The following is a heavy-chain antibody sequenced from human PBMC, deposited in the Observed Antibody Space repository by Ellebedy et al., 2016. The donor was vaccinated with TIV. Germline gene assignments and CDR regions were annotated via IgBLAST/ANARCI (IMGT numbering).Heavy chain of an antibody. D-gene: IGHD7-27*01. J-gene: IGHJ3*02. Sequence: AASVKVSCKASGYTFASYGVNWVRPAPGQGLEWMGWINTNSGNPTYAQAFTGRIVFSLDTSVSTAYLQISSLRAEDSAGYYWARTGIWGNAFDIWGQGTMVTVSS. V-gene: IGHV7-4-1*02. CDR2: INTNSGNP. CDR3: ARTGIWGNAFDI. CDR1: GYTFASYG.